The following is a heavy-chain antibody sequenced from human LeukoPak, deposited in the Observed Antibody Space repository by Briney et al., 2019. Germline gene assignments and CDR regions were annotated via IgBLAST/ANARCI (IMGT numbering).Heavy chain of an antibody. CDR1: GFTFSSYA. V-gene: IGHV3-30-3*01. CDR3: ARGAERWLQPLDY. D-gene: IGHD5-24*01. CDR2: ISYDGSNK. Sequence: PGRSLRLSCAASGFTFSSYAMHWVRQAPGKGLEWVAVISYDGSNKYYADSVKGRFTISRDNSKNTLYLQMNSLRAEDTAVYYCARGAERWLQPLDYWGQGTLVTVSS. J-gene: IGHJ4*02.